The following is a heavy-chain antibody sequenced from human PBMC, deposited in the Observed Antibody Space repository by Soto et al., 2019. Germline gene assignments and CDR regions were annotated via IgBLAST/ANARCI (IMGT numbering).Heavy chain of an antibody. Sequence: EAQLLESGGGSVQPGGSRRLSCAGSGFTFSSHGMSWIRQAPGKGLEWISGLSRGGGSTYYVDSVKGRFTISRDNAKNTLDLIMKSLRVEDTALYYCARDGQYRTDGSDIWGQGTMVTVSS. V-gene: IGHV3-23*01. CDR3: ARDGQYRTDGSDI. CDR1: GFTFSSHG. D-gene: IGHD5-12*01. CDR2: LSRGGGST. J-gene: IGHJ3*02.